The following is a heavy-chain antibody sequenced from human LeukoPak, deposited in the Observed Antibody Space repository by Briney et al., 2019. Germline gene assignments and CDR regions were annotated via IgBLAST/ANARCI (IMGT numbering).Heavy chain of an antibody. CDR2: IYYSGST. D-gene: IGHD5-18*01. J-gene: IGHJ5*02. Sequence: SETLSLTCTVSGGSISSYYWSWIRQPPGKGLEWIGYIYYSGSTNYNPSLKSRVTISVDTSKNQFSLKLSSVTAADTAVYYCARGIQLWLNWFDPWGQGTLVTVSS. CDR3: ARGIQLWLNWFDP. CDR1: GGSISSYY. V-gene: IGHV4-59*12.